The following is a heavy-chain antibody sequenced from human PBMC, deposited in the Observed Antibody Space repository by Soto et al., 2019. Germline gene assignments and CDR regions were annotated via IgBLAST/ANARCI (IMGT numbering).Heavy chain of an antibody. Sequence: QVQLVRSGAEVKKPGASVQVSCKASGYTFSTYGISWARQAPGQGLEWMGWISAYNGNSKNTQKLQGRVTMTTDTATDSAYMERRSLRSDDTAVYFCVRHGRVGVMKFDYHNGMDVWGQGTTVTVSS. CDR1: GYTFSTYG. CDR3: VRHGRVGVMKFDYHNGMDV. V-gene: IGHV1-18*01. CDR2: ISAYNGNS. J-gene: IGHJ6*02. D-gene: IGHD2-8*01.